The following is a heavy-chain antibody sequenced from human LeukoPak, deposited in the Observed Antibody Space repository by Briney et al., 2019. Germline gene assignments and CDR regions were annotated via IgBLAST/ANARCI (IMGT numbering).Heavy chain of an antibody. D-gene: IGHD2-2*01. V-gene: IGHV1-46*01. CDR2: INPSGGST. J-gene: IGHJ4*02. CDR3: ARVRSTSRTPNYYFDY. Sequence: ASVKVSCKASGYTFTSYYMHWVRQAPGQGLEWMGIINPSGGSTSYAQKFQGRVTMTRDMSTSTVYMELSSLRSEDTAVYYCARVRSTSRTPNYYFDYWGQGTLVTVSS. CDR1: GYTFTSYY.